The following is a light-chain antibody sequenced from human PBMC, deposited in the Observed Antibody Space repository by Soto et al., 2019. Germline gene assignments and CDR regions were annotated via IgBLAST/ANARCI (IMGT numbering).Light chain of an antibody. CDR3: QQYAGWPLT. CDR2: KPS. CDR1: QSIGTN. J-gene: IGKJ4*01. V-gene: IGKV3D-15*01. Sequence: EVVMTQSPATVSVSPGERTSLSCRASQSIGTNLGEYQQRPGQAPRLLIAKPSIRVAGVPARFSGSGSGTEFTLTISCLQSEDIAVYYCQQYAGWPLTFGGGTKVDIK.